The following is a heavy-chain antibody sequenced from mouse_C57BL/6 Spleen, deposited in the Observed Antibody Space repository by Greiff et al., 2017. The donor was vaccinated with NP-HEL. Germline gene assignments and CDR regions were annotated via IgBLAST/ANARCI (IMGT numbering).Heavy chain of an antibody. CDR1: GYTFTSYW. CDR2: INPSNGGT. D-gene: IGHD2-3*01. Sequence: QVQLQQPGTELVKPGASVKLSCKASGYTFTSYWMHWVKQRPGQGLEWIGNINPSNGGTNYNEKFKSKATLTVDKSSSTAYMQLSSLTSVDSAVYYCARSTYDGYDYFDYWGQGTTLTVSS. J-gene: IGHJ2*01. CDR3: ARSTYDGYDYFDY. V-gene: IGHV1-53*01.